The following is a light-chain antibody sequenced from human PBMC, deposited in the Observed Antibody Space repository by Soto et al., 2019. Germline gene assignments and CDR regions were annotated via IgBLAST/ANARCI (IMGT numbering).Light chain of an antibody. CDR2: DAT. V-gene: IGKV3-11*01. CDR1: QTVSSY. Sequence: EIVLTQSPATLSLSPGERATLSCRASQTVSSYLAWYQQKPGQAPRLLIYDATNRATGIPARFSGSGSGTDFTLIISSLEPEDVAVYYCQQRYNWPPYTFGQGTKLEIK. J-gene: IGKJ2*01. CDR3: QQRYNWPPYT.